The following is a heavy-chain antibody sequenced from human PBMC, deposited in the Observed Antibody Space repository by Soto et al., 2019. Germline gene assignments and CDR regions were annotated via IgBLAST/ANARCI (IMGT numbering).Heavy chain of an antibody. V-gene: IGHV3-48*02. CDR3: ARDSTYYYGMDV. CDR2: ISSSSSTI. J-gene: IGHJ6*02. CDR1: GCTFSSYS. Sequence: PGGSLRLSCAASGCTFSSYSMNWVRQAPGKGLEWVSYISSSSSTIYYADSVKGRFTISRDNAKNPLYLQMNSLRDEDTAVYYCARDSTYYYGMDVWGQGTTVTVSS.